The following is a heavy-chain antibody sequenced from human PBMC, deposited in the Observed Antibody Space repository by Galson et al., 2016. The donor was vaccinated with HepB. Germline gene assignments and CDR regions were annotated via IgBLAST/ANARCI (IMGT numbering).Heavy chain of an antibody. J-gene: IGHJ2*01. CDR3: ATQYCSGGSCYSAAPGYWYFDL. V-gene: IGHV3-48*02. CDR1: GFIFSSYT. CDR2: ISSSSSSI. D-gene: IGHD2-15*01. Sequence: SLRLSCAASGFIFSSYTMNWVRQAPGKGLEWVSYISSSSSSIYYADSVKGRFTISRDNAKNSLHLQMNSLRDEDTAVYYCATQYCSGGSCYSAAPGYWYFDLWGRGTLVTVSS.